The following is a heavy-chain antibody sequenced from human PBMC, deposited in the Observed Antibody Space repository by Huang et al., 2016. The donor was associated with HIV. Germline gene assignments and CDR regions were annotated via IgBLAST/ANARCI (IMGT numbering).Heavy chain of an antibody. J-gene: IGHJ4*02. CDR2: NKTNGEGGTI. D-gene: IGHD6-13*01. CDR1: GFALSKVW. CDR3: ATWSLTAAGGN. Sequence: EVQLVESGGGLVKPGSSLRVSCEAFGFALSKVWMSWVRQAPGKGLEWVILNKTNGEGGTIDYAAPVKDRVRRSRDDLKGIMYLEMNNLKSDDTAIYYCATWSLTAAGGNWGRGTLVTVSS. V-gene: IGHV3-15*01.